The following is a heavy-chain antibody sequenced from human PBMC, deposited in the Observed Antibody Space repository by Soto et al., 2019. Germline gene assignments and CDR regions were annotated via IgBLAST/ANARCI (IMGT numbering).Heavy chain of an antibody. D-gene: IGHD2-2*01. CDR1: GFTFSGSA. J-gene: IGHJ5*02. V-gene: IGHV3-73*01. CDR2: IRSKANTYAT. CDR3: TRDLPDIVVLPATFDP. Sequence: PGGSLRLSCAASGFTFSGSAMHWVRQASGKGLEWIGRIRSKANTYATAYAASVKGRFTISRDDSKNTAYLQMNSLKTEDTAVYYCTRDLPDIVVLPATFDPWGQGTLVT.